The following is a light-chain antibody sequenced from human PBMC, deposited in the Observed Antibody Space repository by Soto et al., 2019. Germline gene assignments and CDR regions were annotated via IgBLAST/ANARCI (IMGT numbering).Light chain of an antibody. Sequence: IVLTQSPATLSLSPGERATLSCRAGQSISTYLAWYQQKSGQAPRLLIYDTSNRATGTPARFSGSGSGTDFTLTISSLEPEDSAIYYYQQRCVWLTFGGGTKVEIK. CDR2: DTS. CDR3: QQRCVWLT. J-gene: IGKJ4*01. V-gene: IGKV3-11*01. CDR1: QSISTY.